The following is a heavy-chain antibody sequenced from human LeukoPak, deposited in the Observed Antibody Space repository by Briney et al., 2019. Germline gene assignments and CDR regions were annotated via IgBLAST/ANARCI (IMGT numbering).Heavy chain of an antibody. J-gene: IGHJ4*02. Sequence: ASVKASCKASGYTFTGYYMHWVRQAPGQGLEWMGWINPNSGGTNYAQKFQGRVTMTRDTSISTAYMELSRLRSDDTAVYYCARRSHYYDSSPFDYWGQGTLVTVSS. CDR2: INPNSGGT. CDR3: ARRSHYYDSSPFDY. D-gene: IGHD3-22*01. V-gene: IGHV1-2*02. CDR1: GYTFTGYY.